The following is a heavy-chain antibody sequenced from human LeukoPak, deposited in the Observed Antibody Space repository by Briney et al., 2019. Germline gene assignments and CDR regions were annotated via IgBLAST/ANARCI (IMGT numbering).Heavy chain of an antibody. V-gene: IGHV3-9*01. CDR3: ARSLRRTTVTASDAFDI. D-gene: IGHD4-17*01. CDR2: ISWNSGSI. J-gene: IGHJ3*02. Sequence: PGGSLRLSCAASGFTFDDYAMHWVRQAPGKGLEWVSVISWNSGSIGYADSVKGRFTISRDNAKNSLYLQMNSLRAKDTALYYCARSLRRTTVTASDAFDIWGQGTMVTVSS. CDR1: GFTFDDYA.